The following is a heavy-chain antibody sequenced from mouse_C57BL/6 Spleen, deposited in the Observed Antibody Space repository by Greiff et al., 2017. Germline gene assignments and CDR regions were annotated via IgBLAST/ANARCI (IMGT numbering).Heavy chain of an antibody. CDR1: GFNFRSYA. J-gene: IGHJ4*01. D-gene: IGHD3-3*01. CDR2: ISDGGSYT. Sequence: EVHLVESGGGLVKPGGSLKLSCAAYGFNFRSYAMSWVRQTPEKRLEWVATISDGGSYTYYPDNVKGRFTISSDTAKNNLYLQMSHLTSEEPAMXYCARNEIRRDDAMDDCGQGTSVTVSS. V-gene: IGHV5-4*01. CDR3: ARNEIRRDDAMDD.